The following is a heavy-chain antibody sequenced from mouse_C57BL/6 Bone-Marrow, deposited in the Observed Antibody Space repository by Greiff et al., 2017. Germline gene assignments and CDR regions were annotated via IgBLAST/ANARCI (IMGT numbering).Heavy chain of an antibody. V-gene: IGHV1-81*01. J-gene: IGHJ2*01. CDR3: ARNCASYYFDY. Sequence: QVQLKESGAELARPGASVKLSCKASGYTFTSYGISWVKQRTGQGLEWIGEIYPRSGNTYYNEKFKGQAPLTADKSSSTAYMELRSLTSEDSAVYVCARNCASYYFDYWGKGTTLTVSS. CDR1: GYTFTSYG. CDR2: IYPRSGNT. D-gene: IGHD4-1*01.